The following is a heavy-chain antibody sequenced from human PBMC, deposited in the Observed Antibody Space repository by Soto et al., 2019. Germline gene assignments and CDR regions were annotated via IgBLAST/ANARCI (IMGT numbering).Heavy chain of an antibody. V-gene: IGHV3-30-3*01. CDR3: ARPNTAKGTWGIDY. J-gene: IGHJ4*02. CDR1: GFTFSSYA. CDR2: ISYDGSNK. D-gene: IGHD5-18*01. Sequence: QVQLVESGGGVVQPGRSLRLSCAASGFTFSSYAMHWVRQAPGKGLEWVAVISYDGSNKYYADSVKGRFTISRDNSKNKLYLQMNSLRAEDTAVYYCARPNTAKGTWGIDYWGQGTLVTVSS.